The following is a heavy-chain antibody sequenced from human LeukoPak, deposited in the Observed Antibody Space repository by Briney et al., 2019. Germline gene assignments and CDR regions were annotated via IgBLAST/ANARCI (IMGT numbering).Heavy chain of an antibody. Sequence: WGSLGLSCAASGFTFSSYGMHWVRQAPGKGLEWVAVISYDGSNKYYADSVKGRFTISRDNSKNTLYLQMNSLRAEDTAVYYCAKESWQQLFDFDYWGQGTLVTVSP. D-gene: IGHD6-13*01. J-gene: IGHJ4*02. CDR3: AKESWQQLFDFDY. CDR2: ISYDGSNK. V-gene: IGHV3-30*18. CDR1: GFTFSSYG.